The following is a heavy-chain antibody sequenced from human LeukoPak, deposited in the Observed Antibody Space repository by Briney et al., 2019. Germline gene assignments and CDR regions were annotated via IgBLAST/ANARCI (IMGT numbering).Heavy chain of an antibody. Sequence: PGGSLRLSCAASGFTFSSYGMHWVCQAPGKGLEWVAVIWYDGSNKYYADSVKGRFTISRDNSKNTLYLQTNSLRAEDTGVYYGARGGSSCSGGSCHGDDAFDVWGQGTMVTVSS. J-gene: IGHJ3*01. V-gene: IGHV3-33*01. D-gene: IGHD2-15*01. CDR1: GFTFSSYG. CDR3: ARGGSSCSGGSCHGDDAFDV. CDR2: IWYDGSNK.